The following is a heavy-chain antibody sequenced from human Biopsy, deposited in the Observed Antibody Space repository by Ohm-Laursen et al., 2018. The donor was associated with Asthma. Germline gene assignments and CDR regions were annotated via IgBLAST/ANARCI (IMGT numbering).Heavy chain of an antibody. CDR1: GFTFGDYW. V-gene: IGHV3-7*01. Sequence: GSLRLSCAASGFTFGDYWMSWVRQVPGKGLEWVANIKHDGSEKNHVDSLKGRFTISRDNAKNSLYLQMNSLRVEDTAFYYCARTFHFWSPYHAEHYQLWGQGTLVTVSS. CDR2: IKHDGSEK. J-gene: IGHJ1*01. CDR3: ARTFHFWSPYHAEHYQL. D-gene: IGHD3-3*02.